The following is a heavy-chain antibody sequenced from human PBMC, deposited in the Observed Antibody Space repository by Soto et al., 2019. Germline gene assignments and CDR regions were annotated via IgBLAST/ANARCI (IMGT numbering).Heavy chain of an antibody. V-gene: IGHV4-34*01. CDR1: GGSFSGYY. CDR2: INHSGST. Sequence: SETLSLTCAVYGGSFSGYYWSWIRQPPGKGLEWIGEINHSGSTNYNPSLKSRVTISVDTSKNQFSLKLSSVTAADTAVYYCARGNYLKYSGYDTEQWLVEAYYFDYWGQGTLVTVSS. D-gene: IGHD5-12*01. CDR3: ARGNYLKYSGYDTEQWLVEAYYFDY. J-gene: IGHJ4*02.